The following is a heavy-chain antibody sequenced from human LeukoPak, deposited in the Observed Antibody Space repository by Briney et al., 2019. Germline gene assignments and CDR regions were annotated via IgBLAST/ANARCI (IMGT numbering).Heavy chain of an antibody. CDR3: ARSRLMTFDP. Sequence: SETLSLTCTVSGGSITSNLHYWGWIRQPPGKGLEWIGSIYYRGTTYYNPSLKSRVTISVDTSKNQFSVKLSSVTAADTAVYYCARSRLMTFDPWGQGTLVTVSS. J-gene: IGHJ5*02. CDR2: IYYRGTT. V-gene: IGHV4-39*01. D-gene: IGHD2-21*02. CDR1: GGSITSNLHY.